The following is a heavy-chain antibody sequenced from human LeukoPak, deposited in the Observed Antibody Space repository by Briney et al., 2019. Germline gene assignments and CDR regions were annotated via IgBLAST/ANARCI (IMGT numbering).Heavy chain of an antibody. Sequence: SETLSLTCNVSGGSISGYHWSWIRQPPGKGLEWLGYIYYSGSSNYNPSLESRVTISADTSKNQFSLKLSSVTAADTAVYYCARVPRSYYYYYYMDVWGKGTTVTVSS. CDR3: ARVPRSYYYYYYMDV. CDR2: IYYSGSS. V-gene: IGHV4-59*01. CDR1: GGSISGYH. J-gene: IGHJ6*03.